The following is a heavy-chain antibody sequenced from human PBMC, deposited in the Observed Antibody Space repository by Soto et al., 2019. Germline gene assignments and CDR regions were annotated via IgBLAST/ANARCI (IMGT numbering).Heavy chain of an antibody. D-gene: IGHD3-16*02. CDR1: GGSFSGYY. CDR2: INHSGST. V-gene: IGHV4-34*01. CDR3: ARGRYYDYIWGSYRAFDY. Sequence: QVQLQQWGAGLLKPSETLSLTCAVYGGSFSGYYWSWIRQTPGKGLEWIGEINHSGSTNYNPSLKSRVTISVDTSKNQFSLKLSSVTAADTAVYYCARGRYYDYIWGSYRAFDYWGQGTLVTVSS. J-gene: IGHJ4*02.